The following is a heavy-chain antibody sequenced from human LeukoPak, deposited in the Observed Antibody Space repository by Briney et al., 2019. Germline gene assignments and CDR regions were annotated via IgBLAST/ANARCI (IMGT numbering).Heavy chain of an antibody. CDR2: IYSGGKT. CDR1: GFTAGNKY. J-gene: IGHJ6*02. V-gene: IGHV3-53*05. D-gene: IGHD6-19*01. Sequence: GGSLRLSCAVSGFTAGNKYMSWVRQAPGKGLEWVSVIYSGGKTYYAESVKGRFTISKDNFKNRPYLEMNSLRPEDTAVYYCASSSAWFLNYAMDVWGHGATVTVSS. CDR3: ASSSAWFLNYAMDV.